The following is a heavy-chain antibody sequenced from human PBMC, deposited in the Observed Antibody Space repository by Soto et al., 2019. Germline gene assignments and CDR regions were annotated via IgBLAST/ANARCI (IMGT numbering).Heavy chain of an antibody. V-gene: IGHV4-59*01. D-gene: IGHD2-21*02. CDR3: ARDLWGYCGADCYPLDV. CDR1: GRPISTSY. CDR2: MYNTGST. Sequence: SEPLSLTCRYSGRPISTSYWSWIRQPPGQGLEWIGYMYNTGSTIYNPSLKSRVTISVDTSKNQYSMKLNSVTAADTSVYYCARDLWGYCGADCYPLDVWGQGTTVTVS. J-gene: IGHJ6*02.